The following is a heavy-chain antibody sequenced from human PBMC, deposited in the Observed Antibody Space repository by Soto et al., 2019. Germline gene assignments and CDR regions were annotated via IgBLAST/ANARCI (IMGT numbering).Heavy chain of an antibody. Sequence: QVQLVQSGAEVKKPGASVTVSCRSSGDTFNDYYIHSVRQAPGQGLEWMGWINPNGGVTKYAQKFQGWVSMTRDTSIRTVYMQLNRLRSDDTAVYYCARESGGATATLDYYYFYMDVWGTGTTVTVSS. CDR1: GDTFNDYY. CDR3: ARESGGATATLDYYYFYMDV. CDR2: INPNGGVT. D-gene: IGHD5-12*01. J-gene: IGHJ6*03. V-gene: IGHV1-2*04.